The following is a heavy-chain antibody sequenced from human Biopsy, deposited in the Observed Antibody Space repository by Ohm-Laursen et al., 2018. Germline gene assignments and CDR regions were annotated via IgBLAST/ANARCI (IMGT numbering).Heavy chain of an antibody. D-gene: IGHD4-23*01. CDR3: ARDTRWSPYSMDV. Sequence: GSLRLSCAASGFSFSDYHMRCIRQAPGRGLEWVSYISGGGTIYYGDSMKGRVTISRDNAKNSLYLQMHSLRAEDTAVYYCARDTRWSPYSMDVWGQGTTVTVSS. CDR1: GFSFSDYH. V-gene: IGHV3-11*01. J-gene: IGHJ6*02. CDR2: ISGGGTI.